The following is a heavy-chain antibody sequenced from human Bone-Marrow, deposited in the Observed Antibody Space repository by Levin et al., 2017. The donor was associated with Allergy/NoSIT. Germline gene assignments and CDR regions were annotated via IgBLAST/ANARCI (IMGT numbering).Heavy chain of an antibody. Sequence: SETLSLTCTVSGGSITTYYWSWLRQPPGKGLEWIAYIYYSGGTNYNPSLKSRVTMSVDTSKNQFSLQLSSVTAAATAVYYCARDRPGNYFDYWGQGTLVTVSS. V-gene: IGHV4-59*01. D-gene: IGHD1-1*01. CDR3: ARDRPGNYFDY. J-gene: IGHJ4*02. CDR1: GGSITTYY. CDR2: IYYSGGT.